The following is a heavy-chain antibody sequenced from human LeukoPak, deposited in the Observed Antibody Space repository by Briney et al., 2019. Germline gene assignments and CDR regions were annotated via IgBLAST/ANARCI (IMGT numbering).Heavy chain of an antibody. D-gene: IGHD1-20*01. Sequence: GASVKVSCKASGGTFSSYAISWVRQAPGQGLEWMGGIIPIFGTANYAHKFQGRVTITADESTSTAYMELSSLRSEDTAVYYCASNWNDWYYFDYWGQGTLVTVSS. CDR2: IIPIFGTA. V-gene: IGHV1-69*13. CDR1: GGTFSSYA. CDR3: ASNWNDWYYFDY. J-gene: IGHJ4*02.